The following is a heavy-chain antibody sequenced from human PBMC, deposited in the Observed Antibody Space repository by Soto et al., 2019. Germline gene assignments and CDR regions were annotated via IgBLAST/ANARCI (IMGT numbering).Heavy chain of an antibody. CDR3: AREYSSFDY. Sequence: QVQLQESGPGLVKPSETLSLTCTVSGGSISPYYWHWIRQPPGKGLEWIGYIHDSGAIYYNPSLNSRLVLSMDMSKRQFSLRLNPVTAADTAVYYCAREYSSFDYCGRGAPVTVSS. CDR1: GGSISPYY. CDR2: IHDSGAI. V-gene: IGHV4-59*01. D-gene: IGHD4-4*01. J-gene: IGHJ4*02.